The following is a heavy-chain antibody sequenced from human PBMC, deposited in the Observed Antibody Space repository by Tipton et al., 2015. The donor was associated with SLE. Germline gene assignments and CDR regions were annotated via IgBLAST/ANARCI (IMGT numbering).Heavy chain of an antibody. Sequence: TLSLTCTVSGFSISSYYWGWIRQPPGKGLEWLGTIYHSGTTYYNPSLKSRLTLSIDTSKNQFSLKLSSVTAADTAIYYCVRAGDCSGGSCYSGLDCWGQGTLVTVSS. J-gene: IGHJ4*02. CDR2: IYHSGTT. CDR3: VRAGDCSGGSCYSGLDC. CDR1: GFSISSYY. V-gene: IGHV4-38-2*02. D-gene: IGHD2-15*01.